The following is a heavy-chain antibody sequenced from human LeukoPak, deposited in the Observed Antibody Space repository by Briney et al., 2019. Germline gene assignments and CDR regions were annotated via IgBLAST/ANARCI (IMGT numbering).Heavy chain of an antibody. CDR2: IYYSGST. CDR3: ARDPYSYGYIDY. D-gene: IGHD5-18*01. J-gene: IGHJ4*02. V-gene: IGHV4-59*01. Sequence: SETLSLTCTVSGGSISSYYWSWIRQPPGKGLEWIGYIYYSGSTNYNPSLKSRVTISVDTSKNQFSLKLSSVTAADTAVYYCARDPYSYGYIDYWGQGNPLTVSS. CDR1: GGSISSYY.